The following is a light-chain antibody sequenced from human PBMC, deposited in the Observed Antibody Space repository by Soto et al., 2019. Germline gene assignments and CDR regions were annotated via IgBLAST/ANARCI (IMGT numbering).Light chain of an antibody. CDR1: QSVSTSY. CDR3: QQYDSSTWT. CDR2: GTS. J-gene: IGKJ1*01. Sequence: EIVLTQSPGTLSLSPGERATLSCRASQSVSTSYLAWYQQTPGQAPRLLIYGTSSRATGIPDRFSGSGSGTDFTLTINRLEPEDFAVYYCQQYDSSTWTFGQGTKVEIK. V-gene: IGKV3-20*01.